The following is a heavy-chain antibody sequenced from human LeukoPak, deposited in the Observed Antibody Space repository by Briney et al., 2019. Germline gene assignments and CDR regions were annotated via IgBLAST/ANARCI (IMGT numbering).Heavy chain of an antibody. V-gene: IGHV4-34*01. CDR1: GGSFSGYY. Sequence: PSETLSLTCAVYGGSFSGYYWSWIRQPPGKGLEWIGEINHSGSTNYNPSLKSRVTISVDTSKNQFSLILTSVTAADTGVYYCSRGRDQSKTGDSWGQGTVVTVSS. CDR2: INHSGST. J-gene: IGHJ4*02. D-gene: IGHD2-2*01. CDR3: SRGRDQSKTGDS.